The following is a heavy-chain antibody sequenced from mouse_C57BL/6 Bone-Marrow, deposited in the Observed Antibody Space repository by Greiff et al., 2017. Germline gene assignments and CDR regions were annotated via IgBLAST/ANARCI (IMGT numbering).Heavy chain of an antibody. Sequence: QVQLQQPGAELVKPGASVKMSCKASGYTFTSYWITWVKQRPVHGLEWIGDIYPGTGSTNYNEKFKCKATLTVDTSSSTAYMQLSSLTSEDSAVYYYERNCVSSYYYWGQGTTLTVSS. V-gene: IGHV1-55*01. CDR2: IYPGTGST. D-gene: IGHD1-1*01. J-gene: IGHJ2*01. CDR3: ERNCVSSYYY. CDR1: GYTFTSYW.